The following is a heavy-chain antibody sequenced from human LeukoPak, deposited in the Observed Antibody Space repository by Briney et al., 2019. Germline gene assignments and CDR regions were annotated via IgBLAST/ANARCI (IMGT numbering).Heavy chain of an antibody. D-gene: IGHD1/OR15-1a*01. V-gene: IGHV3-23*01. J-gene: IGHJ4*02. CDR2: IGGSGGTT. CDR1: GFTFSSRA. Sequence: PGGSLRLSCAASGFTFSSRAMSWVRQAPGKGLEWVSAIGGSGGTTYYGDSVKGRFTISRDNSKNTLYLQMNSLRAEDTAVYYCAKDRSDWNNAFDYWGQGTLVTVSS. CDR3: AKDRSDWNNAFDY.